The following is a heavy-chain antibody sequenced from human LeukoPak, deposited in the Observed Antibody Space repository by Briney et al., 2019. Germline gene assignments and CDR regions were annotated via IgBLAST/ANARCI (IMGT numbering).Heavy chain of an antibody. CDR1: GYSISSGYD. Sequence: SETLSLTCAVSGYSISSGYDWGWIRQPPGKGLEWIGSIYHSGSTYYTPSLESRVTISVDTSKNKLSLKLSSVTAADTAVYYCARDAQYTIFGVVTYWGQGTLVTVSS. CDR2: IYHSGST. J-gene: IGHJ4*02. CDR3: ARDAQYTIFGVVTY. D-gene: IGHD3-3*01. V-gene: IGHV4-38-2*02.